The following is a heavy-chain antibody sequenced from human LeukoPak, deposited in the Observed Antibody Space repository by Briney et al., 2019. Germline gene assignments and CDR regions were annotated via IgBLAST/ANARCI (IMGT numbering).Heavy chain of an antibody. D-gene: IGHD4-17*01. CDR1: GYTLTELS. J-gene: IGHJ4*02. CDR2: FDPEDGET. Sequence: ASVKVSCKVSGYTLTELSMHWVRQAPGKGLEWMGGFDPEDGETIYAQKFQGRVTMTEDTSTDTAYMELSSLRSEDTVVYYCATVPLHTTVTTLDYWGQGTLVTVSS. CDR3: ATVPLHTTVTTLDY. V-gene: IGHV1-24*01.